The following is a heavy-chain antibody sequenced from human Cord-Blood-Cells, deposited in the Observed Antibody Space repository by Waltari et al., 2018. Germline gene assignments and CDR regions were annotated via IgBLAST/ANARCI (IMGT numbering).Heavy chain of an antibody. Sequence: QVQLVQSGAEVKKPGSSVKVSCKASGGNFSSSAISWVRQAPGQGLEWMGGIIPIFGTANYAQKFQGRVTITADESTSTAYMELSSLRSEDTAVYYCARVGPTYYYGSGSYDWGQGTLVTVSS. D-gene: IGHD3-10*01. J-gene: IGHJ4*02. CDR3: ARVGPTYYYGSGSYD. V-gene: IGHV1-69*01. CDR1: GGNFSSSA. CDR2: IIPIFGTA.